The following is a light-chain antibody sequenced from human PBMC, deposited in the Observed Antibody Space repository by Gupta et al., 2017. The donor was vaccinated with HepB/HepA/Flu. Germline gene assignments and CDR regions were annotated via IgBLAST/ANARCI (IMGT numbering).Light chain of an antibody. Sequence: GSQGIRNDLGWYQQKPGKAPKLLIYAASNLQTGVPSRFSGSGSGTDFTLTISSLQPEDFATYYCLQDYNYPYTFGQGTKLEIK. CDR2: AAS. CDR1: QGIRND. V-gene: IGKV1-6*01. J-gene: IGKJ2*01. CDR3: LQDYNYPYT.